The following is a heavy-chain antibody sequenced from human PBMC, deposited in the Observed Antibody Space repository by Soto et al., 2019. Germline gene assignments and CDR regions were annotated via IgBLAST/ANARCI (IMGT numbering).Heavy chain of an antibody. Sequence: SEPLCLTCTVAGGNISSYDWSWIRQPPGKGLEWIGYIYYSGSTNYNPSLKSRVTISVDTSKNQFSLKLSSVTAADTAVYYCARHAGRVFDYWGQGTLVTVSS. J-gene: IGHJ4*02. CDR2: IYYSGST. V-gene: IGHV4-59*08. CDR3: ARHAGRVFDY. CDR1: GGNISSYD.